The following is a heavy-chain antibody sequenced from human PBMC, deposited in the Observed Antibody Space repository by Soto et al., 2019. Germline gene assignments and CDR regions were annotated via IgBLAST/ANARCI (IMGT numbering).Heavy chain of an antibody. CDR1: GGSISSGGYY. CDR3: ARAYYYDSSGYYDWFDP. Sequence: QVQLQESGPGLVKPSQTLSLTCTVSGGSISSGGYYWSWIRQHPGKGLEWIGYIYYSGSTYYNPSLKSRVTISVDTSKNQFSLKLSYVTAADTAVYYCARAYYYDSSGYYDWFDPWGQGTLVTVSS. D-gene: IGHD3-22*01. CDR2: IYYSGST. J-gene: IGHJ5*02. V-gene: IGHV4-31*03.